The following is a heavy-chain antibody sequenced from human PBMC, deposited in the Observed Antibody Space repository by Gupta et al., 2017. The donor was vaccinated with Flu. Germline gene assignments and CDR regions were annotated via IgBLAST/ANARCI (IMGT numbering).Heavy chain of an antibody. J-gene: IGHJ4*02. V-gene: IGHV3-7*01. D-gene: IGHD3-22*01. CDR2: IKQDGSEK. CDR3: ARVNYDSSGYYFDY. CDR1: AFPISSYW. Sequence: EVQLVSLGRGLIQPGGTLRLCCADTAFPISSYWMSWVRQAPGKGLELVANIKQDGSEKYYVDSVKGRFTISRDNAKNSLYLQMNSLRAEETSVYYCARVNYDSSGYYFDYWGQGTLVTVSS.